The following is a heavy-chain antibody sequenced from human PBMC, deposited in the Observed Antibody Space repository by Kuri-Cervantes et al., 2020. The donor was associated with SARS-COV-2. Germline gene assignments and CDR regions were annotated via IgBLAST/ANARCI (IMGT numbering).Heavy chain of an antibody. Sequence: GGSLRLSCAASGFTFSSYAMSWVRRAPGKGLEWVSAISGSGGSTYYADSVKGRFTISRDNSKNTLYLQMNSLRAEDTAVYYCAKDLTFVVAAPAVIRATKALPITWGQGTLVTDSS. CDR3: AKDLTFVVAAPAVIRATKALPIT. CDR2: ISGSGGST. J-gene: IGHJ5*02. CDR1: GFTFSSYA. V-gene: IGHV3-23*01. D-gene: IGHD2-2*02.